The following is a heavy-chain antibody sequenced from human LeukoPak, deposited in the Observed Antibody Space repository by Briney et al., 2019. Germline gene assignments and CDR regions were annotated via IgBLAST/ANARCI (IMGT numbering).Heavy chain of an antibody. Sequence: PGGSLRLSCAASGFTFSSYGMHWVRQAPGKGLEWVAFIRYDGSNKYYADSVKGRFTISRDNSKNTLYLQMNSLRAEDTAVYYCAKGAVAGTDLSYYFDYWGQGTLVTVSS. D-gene: IGHD6-19*01. CDR1: GFTFSSYG. CDR3: AKGAVAGTDLSYYFDY. V-gene: IGHV3-30*02. CDR2: IRYDGSNK. J-gene: IGHJ4*02.